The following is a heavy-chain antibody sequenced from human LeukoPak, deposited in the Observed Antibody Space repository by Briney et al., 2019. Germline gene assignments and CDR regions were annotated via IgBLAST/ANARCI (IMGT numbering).Heavy chain of an antibody. V-gene: IGHV3-21*01. D-gene: IGHD3-10*01. CDR2: ISGGSSYI. Sequence: GGSLRLSCAASGFTFSSYAMHWVRQAPGKGLEWVSSISGGSSYIYYADSVKGRFTISRDNAKNSLYLQMNSLRAEDTAVYYCARTGYYGMDVWGQGTTVTVSS. CDR3: ARTGYYGMDV. J-gene: IGHJ6*02. CDR1: GFTFSSYA.